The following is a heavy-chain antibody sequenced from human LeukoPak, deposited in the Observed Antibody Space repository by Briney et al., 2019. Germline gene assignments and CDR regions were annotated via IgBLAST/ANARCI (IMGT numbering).Heavy chain of an antibody. V-gene: IGHV1-69*04. CDR2: IIPIFGIA. Sequence: ASVKISCKASEGTFSSYAISWVRQAPGQGLEWMGRIIPIFGIANYAQKFQGRVTITADKSTSTAYMELSSLRSEDTAVYYCARIRDGYNPWGQGTLVTVSS. CDR3: ARIRDGYNP. D-gene: IGHD5-24*01. J-gene: IGHJ5*02. CDR1: EGTFSSYA.